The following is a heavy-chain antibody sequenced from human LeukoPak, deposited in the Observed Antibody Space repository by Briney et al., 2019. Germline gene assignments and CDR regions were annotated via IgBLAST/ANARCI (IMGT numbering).Heavy chain of an antibody. CDR3: ARVSGGTLIDY. CDR1: GGSISSYY. D-gene: IGHD3-16*01. V-gene: IGHV4-59*01. Sequence: SETLSLTCTVSGGSISSYYWSWIRQPPGKGLEWIGYIYYIGSTNYNPSLKSRVTISVDTSKNQFSLKLSSVTAADTAVYYCARVSGGTLIDYWGQGTLVTVSS. J-gene: IGHJ4*02. CDR2: IYYIGST.